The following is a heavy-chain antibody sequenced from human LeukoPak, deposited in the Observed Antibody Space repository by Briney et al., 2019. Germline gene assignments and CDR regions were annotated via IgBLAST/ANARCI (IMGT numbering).Heavy chain of an antibody. CDR1: GGTFSSYA. CDR3: ARDRASGPAYYFDY. CDR2: ILPIFGTA. J-gene: IGHJ4*02. D-gene: IGHD1-26*01. Sequence: ASVKVSCKASGGTFSSYAISWVRQAPGQGLEWMGGILPIFGTANYAQKFQGRVTITTDESTSTAYMELSSLRSEDTAVYYCARDRASGPAYYFDYWGQGTLVTVSS. V-gene: IGHV1-69*05.